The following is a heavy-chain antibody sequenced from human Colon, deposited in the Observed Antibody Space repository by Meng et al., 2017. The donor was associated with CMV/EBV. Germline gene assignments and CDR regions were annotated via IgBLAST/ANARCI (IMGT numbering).Heavy chain of an antibody. CDR3: ARGYCSSASCSGYYYYYGMDV. CDR2: IKQDGSEK. D-gene: IGHD2-2*01. J-gene: IGHJ6*02. Sequence: GESLKISCAASGFTFSSYGMHWVRQAPGKGLEWVANIKQDGSEKYYVDSVKGRFTISRDNAKNSLYLQMNSLRAEDTAVYYCARGYCSSASCSGYYYYYGMDVWGQGTTVTVSS. V-gene: IGHV3-7*01. CDR1: GFTFSSYG.